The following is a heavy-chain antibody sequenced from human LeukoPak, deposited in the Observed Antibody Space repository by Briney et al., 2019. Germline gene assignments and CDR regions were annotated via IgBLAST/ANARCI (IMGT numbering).Heavy chain of an antibody. CDR3: ASMGGSYPYYFDY. D-gene: IGHD1-26*01. J-gene: IGHJ4*02. CDR2: IYYSGST. Sequence: SETLSLTCTVSGGSISSSSYYWGWIRQPPGKGLEWIGSIYYSGSTYYNPSLKSRVTISVDTSKNQFSLKLSSVTAADTAVYYCASMGGSYPYYFDYWGQGTLVTVSS. CDR1: GGSISSSSYY. V-gene: IGHV4-39*07.